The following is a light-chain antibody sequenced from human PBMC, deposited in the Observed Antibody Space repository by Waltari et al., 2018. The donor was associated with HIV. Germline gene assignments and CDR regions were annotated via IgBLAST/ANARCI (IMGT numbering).Light chain of an antibody. CDR3: QQRSDWPPT. CDR1: QSVGSY. J-gene: IGKJ1*01. V-gene: IGKV3-11*01. CDR2: DAS. Sequence: IVLTPSPATLSLSPGEKATLSCRASQSVGSYLGWYQQKPGPAPRLLIYDASNRATVIPARFSGSGSGTDFTLTISSLEPEDFAVYYCQQRSDWPPTFGQGTKVEIK.